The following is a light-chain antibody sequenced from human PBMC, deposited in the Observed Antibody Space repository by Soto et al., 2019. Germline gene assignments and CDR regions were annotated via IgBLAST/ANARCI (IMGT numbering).Light chain of an antibody. CDR2: AAS. V-gene: IGKV3-20*01. J-gene: IGKJ1*01. CDR1: RSFASSY. Sequence: EILLTQSPGTLSLSPGERATLSWRASRSFASSYLAWYQRKPGQSPRLLIYAASKRATGIPDRFTGSGSGTDFTLSTSRLEPEDFAVYYCQPYGRYPPRTFAQGTNV. CDR3: QPYGRYPPRT.